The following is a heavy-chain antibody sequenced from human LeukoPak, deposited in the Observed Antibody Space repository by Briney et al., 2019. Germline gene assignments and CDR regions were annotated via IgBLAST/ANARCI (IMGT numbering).Heavy chain of an antibody. J-gene: IGHJ4*02. CDR1: GCTFNNAW. D-gene: IGHD4-17*01. V-gene: IGHV3-15*01. CDR2: VKSKSDGGTT. Sequence: PGGSLRLSCAASGCTFNNAWMSWVRQAPGKGLEWVGRVKSKSDGGTTDYAAPVKGRFTISRDDSKNTLYLQMNSLETEDTAVYYCTTEWGSYGDYGGYWGQGTLVTVSS. CDR3: TTEWGSYGDYGGY.